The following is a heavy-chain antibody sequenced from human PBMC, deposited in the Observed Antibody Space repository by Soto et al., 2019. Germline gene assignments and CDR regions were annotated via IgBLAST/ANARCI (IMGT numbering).Heavy chain of an antibody. CDR3: AHIHYYGSGNFLLSPNNWFDH. CDR2: IYWDVDK. J-gene: IGHJ5*02. CDR1: GFSLSTSGVG. D-gene: IGHD3-10*01. Sequence: QITLKESGPTLLKATQTLTLTCPFSGFSLSTSGVGVGWIRQPPGKALEWLTLIYWDVDKFYSPSLKSRLTLTQDTSRNQVVLTVTNVDPADTATYYCAHIHYYGSGNFLLSPNNWFDHWGKGTLVTVSS. V-gene: IGHV2-5*02.